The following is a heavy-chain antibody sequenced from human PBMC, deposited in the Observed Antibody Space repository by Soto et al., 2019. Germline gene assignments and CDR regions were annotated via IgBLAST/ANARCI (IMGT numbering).Heavy chain of an antibody. CDR2: IDSSGEK. J-gene: IGHJ5*02. Sequence: VTLKESGPVLVKPTETLTLRCTVSGLSITDSEMGVSWIRQPPGQPLEWLAHIDSSGEKSYRTFLKSRLAISKDTSKSQIVLTMTNMDPADTATYYCARRHLAVAVSPWFDPWGQGILVTVSS. D-gene: IGHD6-19*01. CDR1: GLSITDSEMG. CDR3: ARRHLAVAVSPWFDP. V-gene: IGHV2-26*01.